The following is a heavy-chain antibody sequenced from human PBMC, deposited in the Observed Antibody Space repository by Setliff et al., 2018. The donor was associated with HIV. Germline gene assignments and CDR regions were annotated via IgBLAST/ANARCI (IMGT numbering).Heavy chain of an antibody. J-gene: IGHJ4*02. D-gene: IGHD2-15*01. CDR1: GDTFRNYA. CDR3: ASPNVGCSGGTCYSGSAFDY. CDR2: IIPPVGAA. Sequence: SVKVSCKVSGDTFRNYALNWVRQAPGQGLEWMGGIIPPVGAAVYAQNFQGRFTITADESTSTAYMELRTLRSEDTAIYYCASPNVGCSGGTCYSGSAFDYWGQGSPVTVS. V-gene: IGHV1-69*13.